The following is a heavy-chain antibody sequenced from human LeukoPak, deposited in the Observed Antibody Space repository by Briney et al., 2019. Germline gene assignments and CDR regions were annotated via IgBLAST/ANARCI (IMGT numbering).Heavy chain of an antibody. CDR1: GFTFSSYD. CDR2: IGTAGDT. CDR3: ARVTANYYYYYGMDV. V-gene: IGHV3-13*01. D-gene: IGHD2-21*02. Sequence: GGSLRLSCAASGFTFSSYDMHWVRQATGKGLEWVSAIGTAGDTYYPGSVKGRFTISRENAKNSLYLQMNSLRAGDTAVYYCARVTANYYYYYGMDVWGQGTTVTVSS. J-gene: IGHJ6*02.